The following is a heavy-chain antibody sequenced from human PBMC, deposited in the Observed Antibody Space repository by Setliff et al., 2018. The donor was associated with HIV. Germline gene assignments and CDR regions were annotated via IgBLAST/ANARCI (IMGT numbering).Heavy chain of an antibody. V-gene: IGHV4-4*07. D-gene: IGHD2-21*02. CDR1: GGSINSYW. Sequence: PLETLSLTCTVSGGSINSYWWSWFRQPAGKGLEWIGRISSSGSPNYNPSLESRVTMSVDTSKNQFSLKLRSVTATDTAVYSCARSRHCGGDCYFDYSGQGTLVTVSS. J-gene: IGHJ4*02. CDR3: ARSRHCGGDCYFDY. CDR2: ISSSGSP.